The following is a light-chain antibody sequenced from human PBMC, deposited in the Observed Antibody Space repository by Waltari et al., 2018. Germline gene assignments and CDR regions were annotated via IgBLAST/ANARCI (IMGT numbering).Light chain of an antibody. CDR1: SSDIGDYKY. CDR3: SSYAGSNTL. Sequence: QAALTQPRSVSGSPGQSVTISCTGTSSDIGDYKYVSWYQHHPGTAPKLMIYEVSNLPSGVSVRFSGSKSGNTASLTISGLQAEDEADYYCSSYAGSNTLFGGGTRLTVL. CDR2: EVS. J-gene: IGLJ2*01. V-gene: IGLV2-11*01.